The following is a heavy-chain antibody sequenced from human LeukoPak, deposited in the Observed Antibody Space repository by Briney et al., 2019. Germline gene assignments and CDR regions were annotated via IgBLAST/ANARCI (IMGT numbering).Heavy chain of an antibody. CDR2: IYYTGST. J-gene: IGHJ6*03. D-gene: IGHD1-14*01. CDR3: ARQTGFRGYQYYMDV. Sequence: SETLSLTCSVSGGSMTASHWSWIRQPPGKGLEYIGYIYYTGSTSYNPSLQSRVTISIDTSKGEFSLSLTSMTAADTAVYYCARQTGFRGYQYYMDVWGRGTTVTISS. V-gene: IGHV4-59*01. CDR1: GGSMTASH.